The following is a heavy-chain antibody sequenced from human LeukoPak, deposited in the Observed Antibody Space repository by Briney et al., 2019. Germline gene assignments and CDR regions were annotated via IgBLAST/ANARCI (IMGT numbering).Heavy chain of an antibody. CDR1: GFTFDDYA. Sequence: GGSLRVSCAASGFTFDDYAMHWVRQAPGKGLEWVSGISWNSGSIAYADSVKGRFTISRDNAKNSLYLQMNSLRAEDMALYYCAKASSTSPDYYFDYWGQGTLVTVSS. CDR3: AKASSTSPDYYFDY. V-gene: IGHV3-9*03. CDR2: ISWNSGSI. J-gene: IGHJ4*02. D-gene: IGHD2-2*01.